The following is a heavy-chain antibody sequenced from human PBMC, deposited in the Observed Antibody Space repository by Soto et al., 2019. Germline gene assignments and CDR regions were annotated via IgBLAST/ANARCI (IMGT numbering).Heavy chain of an antibody. J-gene: IGHJ4*02. CDR1: GGSISSGDYY. D-gene: IGHD5-12*01. CDR2: IYYSGST. V-gene: IGHV4-30-4*01. Sequence: KTSETLSLTCTVSGGSISSGDYYWSWIRQPPGKGLEWIGYIYYSGSTYYNPSLKSRVTISVDTSKNQFSLKLSSVTAADTAVYYCARVKRIHSGYGEYYFDYWGQGTLVTVSS. CDR3: ARVKRIHSGYGEYYFDY.